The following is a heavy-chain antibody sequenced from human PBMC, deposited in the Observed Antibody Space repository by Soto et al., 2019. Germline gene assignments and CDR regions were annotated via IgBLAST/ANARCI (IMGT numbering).Heavy chain of an antibody. V-gene: IGHV4-4*02. CDR1: SGSISSSNW. D-gene: IGHD3-3*01. Sequence: QVQLQESGPGLVKPSGTLSLTCAVSSGSISSSNWWSWVRQPPGKGLEWIGEIYHSGSTNYNPSLKSRVTISLDKSKNQCSLKLSSVTAADTAVYYCARDLEDFWSGYRYFDLWGRGTLVTVSS. J-gene: IGHJ2*01. CDR3: ARDLEDFWSGYRYFDL. CDR2: IYHSGST.